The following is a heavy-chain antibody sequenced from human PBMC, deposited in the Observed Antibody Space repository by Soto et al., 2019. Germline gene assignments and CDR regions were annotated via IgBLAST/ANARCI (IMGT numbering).Heavy chain of an antibody. CDR2: ISPSSSTI. CDR1: GFTFSSYG. V-gene: IGHV3-48*01. Sequence: EVQMVEYGGGLVQPGGSLRLSCAASGFTFSSYGMNWVRQAPGKGLEWVSYISPSSSTIYYADSVKGRFTFSRDNAKNSLYLQMNSLRAEDTAVYYCVRSMVRLTRYDGMDVWGQGTTVTVSS. J-gene: IGHJ6*02. CDR3: VRSMVRLTRYDGMDV. D-gene: IGHD3-10*01.